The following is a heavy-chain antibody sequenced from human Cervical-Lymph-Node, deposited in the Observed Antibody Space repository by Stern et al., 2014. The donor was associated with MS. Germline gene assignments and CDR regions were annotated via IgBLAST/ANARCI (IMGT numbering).Heavy chain of an antibody. CDR1: GFAFRDHY. CDR3: ARGSSSDV. Sequence: EQLEESGGGLVTPGGSLRLSCAASGFAFRDHYMHWIRQAPGKGLEWLSHSSSSGTTIYYADSVRGRFTISRDNAKNSLYLEMTGLRVDDTAVYYCARGSSSDVWGQGTLVTVSS. V-gene: IGHV3-11*01. J-gene: IGHJ4*02. CDR2: SSSSGTTI.